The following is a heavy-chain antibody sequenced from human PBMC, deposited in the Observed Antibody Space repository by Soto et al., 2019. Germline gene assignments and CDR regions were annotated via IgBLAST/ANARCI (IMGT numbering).Heavy chain of an antibody. D-gene: IGHD3-16*01. CDR2: IYWDDDK. CDR3: ARALGSWGSYYFDH. J-gene: IGHJ4*02. Sequence: QITLKESGPTLVRPTQTLTLTCTVSGFSLDTWGVGVGWIRQPPGKAPEWLALIYWDDDKRYSPSLKNRLTIPKDISKNQVVLTVTNMDPVDTVTYYCARALGSWGSYYFDHWGQGTLVTVSS. V-gene: IGHV2-5*02. CDR1: GFSLDTWGVG.